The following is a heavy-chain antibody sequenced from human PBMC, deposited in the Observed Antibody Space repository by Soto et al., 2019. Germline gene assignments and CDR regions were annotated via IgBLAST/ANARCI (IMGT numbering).Heavy chain of an antibody. CDR1: CDSINSGGYY. J-gene: IGHJ4*01. CDR3: ATLWNAEYGASGDY. V-gene: IGHV4-31*03. CDR2: IYYSGST. D-gene: IGHD4-17*01. Sequence: SETLSLTCTVSCDSINSGGYYWSWIRQHPGKGLEWIGYIYYSGSTYYNPSLKSRVTISVDTSKIQFSLKLSSVSAADTAVYYCATLWNAEYGASGDYWGHGTMVTVSS.